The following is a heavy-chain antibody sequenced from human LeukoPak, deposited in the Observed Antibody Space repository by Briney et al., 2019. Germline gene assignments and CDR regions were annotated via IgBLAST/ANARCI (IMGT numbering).Heavy chain of an antibody. CDR3: ARDPGKNGGYGY. CDR2: IWYDGSNE. V-gene: IGHV3-33*01. Sequence: GRSLRLSCAASGFTFSNYGMQWVRQAPGKGLEWVAVIWYDGSNEDYADSVKGRFTISRDNAKNSLYLQMNSLRAEDTAVYYCARDPGKNGGYGYWGQGTLVTVSS. CDR1: GFTFSNYG. D-gene: IGHD5-12*01. J-gene: IGHJ4*02.